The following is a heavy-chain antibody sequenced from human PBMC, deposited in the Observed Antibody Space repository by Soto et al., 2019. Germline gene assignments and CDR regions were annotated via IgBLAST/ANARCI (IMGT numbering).Heavy chain of an antibody. Sequence: GGSLRLSCAASGFTFSSYWMYWVRQAPGKGLVWVSRTNSDGSDTSYADSVKGRFTISRDNAKNTLYLQVNSLRAEDTAVYYCARDRGWSLFGYWGQGTLVTVSS. CDR2: TNSDGSDT. J-gene: IGHJ4*02. V-gene: IGHV3-74*01. D-gene: IGHD6-19*01. CDR1: GFTFSSYW. CDR3: ARDRGWSLFGY.